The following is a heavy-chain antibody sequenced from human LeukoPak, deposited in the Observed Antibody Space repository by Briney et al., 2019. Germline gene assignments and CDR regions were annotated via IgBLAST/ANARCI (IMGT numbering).Heavy chain of an antibody. J-gene: IGHJ3*02. D-gene: IGHD6-19*01. CDR1: GFSISSSSYY. Sequence: SETLSLTCTVSGFSISSSSYYWGWIRQPPGKGLAWIGSIYYSGSTYYNPSRKSRVTFSINTYNNQFLLKLSSITAADTAVYYCASQPGIAVAGDAFDIWGQGTMVAVSS. CDR3: ASQPGIAVAGDAFDI. CDR2: IYYSGST. V-gene: IGHV4-39*01.